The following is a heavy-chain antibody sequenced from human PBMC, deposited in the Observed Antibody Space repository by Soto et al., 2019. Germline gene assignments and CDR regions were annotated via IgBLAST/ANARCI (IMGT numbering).Heavy chain of an antibody. D-gene: IGHD2-15*01. CDR2: IYYSGST. CDR3: ARTALVVAGFFDY. J-gene: IGHJ4*02. CDR1: GGSISSGGYY. V-gene: IGHV4-31*03. Sequence: SETLSLTCTVSGGSISSGGYYWSWIRQHPEKGLEWIGYIYYSGSTYYNPSLKSRVTISVDTSKNQFSLKLSSVTAADTAVYYCARTALVVAGFFDYWGQGTLVTVSS.